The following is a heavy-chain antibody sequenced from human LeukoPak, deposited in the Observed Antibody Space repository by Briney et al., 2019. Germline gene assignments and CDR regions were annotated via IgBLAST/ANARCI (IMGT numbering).Heavy chain of an antibody. CDR2: IYSGGST. CDR1: GSTVSSNY. V-gene: IGHV3-66*02. J-gene: IGHJ4*02. CDR3: ARDLHYYGSGSYGY. Sequence: GGSLRLSCAASGSTVSSNYMSWVRQAPGKGLEWVSVIYSGGSTYYADSVKGRFTISRDNSKNTLYLQMNSLRAEDTAVYYCARDLHYYGSGSYGYWGQGTLVTVSS. D-gene: IGHD3-10*01.